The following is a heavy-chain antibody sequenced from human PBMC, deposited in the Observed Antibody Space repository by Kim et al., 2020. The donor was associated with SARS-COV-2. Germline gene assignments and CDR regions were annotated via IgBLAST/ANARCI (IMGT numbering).Heavy chain of an antibody. CDR1: GGSISSYY. CDR2: IYYSGST. J-gene: IGHJ4*02. V-gene: IGHV4-59*01. CDR3: ARVVGATLFDY. D-gene: IGHD1-26*01. Sequence: SETLSLTCTVSGGSISSYYWSWIRQPPGKGLEWIGYIYYSGSTNYNPSLKSRVTISVDTSKNQFSLKLSSVTAADTAVYYCARVVGATLFDYWGQGTLVT.